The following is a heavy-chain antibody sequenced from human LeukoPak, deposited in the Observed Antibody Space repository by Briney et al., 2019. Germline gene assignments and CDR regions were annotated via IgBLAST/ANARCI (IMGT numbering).Heavy chain of an antibody. V-gene: IGHV3-23*01. CDR3: AKAWLVSGAPGTVSWNYFYGMDV. D-gene: IGHD6-13*01. CDR1: GFSFSSYA. J-gene: IGHJ6*02. CDR2: ITDSGGST. Sequence: GGSLRLSCAASGFSFSSYAMTWVRQAPGKGLEWVSGITDSGGSTYYADPVEGRFTISRDNSKNTLYLQLNSLRADDTALYYCAKAWLVSGAPGTVSWNYFYGMDVWGQGTTVTVSS.